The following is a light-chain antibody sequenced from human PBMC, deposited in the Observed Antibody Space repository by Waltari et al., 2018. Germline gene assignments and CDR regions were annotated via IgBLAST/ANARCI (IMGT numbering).Light chain of an antibody. J-gene: IGKJ3*01. CDR3: MQTLQTPFT. V-gene: IGKV2-28*01. Sequence: DIVMTQSPLSLPVTPGEPASISCRPSQSLLHSNGYNYLDWFLQKPGQSPQLLIYLGSNRASGVPDRFSGSGSGTDFTLKISRVEADDVGAYYCMQTLQTPFTFGLGTKVDIK. CDR2: LGS. CDR1: QSLLHSNGYNY.